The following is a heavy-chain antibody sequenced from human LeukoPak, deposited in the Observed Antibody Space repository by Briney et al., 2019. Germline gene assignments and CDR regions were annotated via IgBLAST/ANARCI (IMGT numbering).Heavy chain of an antibody. V-gene: IGHV1-69*04. J-gene: IGHJ5*02. Sequence: SVXXXXXXXGGTFISYAISWVRQAPGQGLEWMGRIIPIFGIANYAQKFQGRVTITADKSTSTAYMELSSLRSEDTAVYYCARVSDNWFDPWGQGTLVTVSS. D-gene: IGHD2-21*01. CDR1: GGTFISYA. CDR3: ARVSDNWFDP. CDR2: IIPIFGIA.